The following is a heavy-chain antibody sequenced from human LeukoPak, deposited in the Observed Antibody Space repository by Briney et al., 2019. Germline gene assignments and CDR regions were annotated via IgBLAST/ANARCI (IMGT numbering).Heavy chain of an antibody. CDR2: ISDSVDST. Sequence: GGSLRLSCAASGFTFSSYAMSWVRQAPGKGLGWVSGISDSVDSTHYADSVKGRFTISRDNSKNTLYLQMNSLRAEDTALYYCAKDLARIGARQSDYWGQGTLVTVSS. V-gene: IGHV3-23*01. D-gene: IGHD6-6*01. J-gene: IGHJ4*02. CDR1: GFTFSSYA. CDR3: AKDLARIGARQSDY.